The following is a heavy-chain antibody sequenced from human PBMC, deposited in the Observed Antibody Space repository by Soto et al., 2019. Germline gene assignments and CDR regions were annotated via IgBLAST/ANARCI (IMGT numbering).Heavy chain of an antibody. J-gene: IGHJ4*02. D-gene: IGHD1-26*01. CDR3: ALDQNGIPHFDY. V-gene: IGHV4-59*01. CDR1: GGSISDYY. CDR2: IYKSGST. Sequence: QVQLQESGPGLVKPSETLSLTCSVSGGSISDYYWSWIRQPPGRGLEWIGYIYKSGSTNYNPSLKSRVTISVDTSKNLFSLKLSSVTAADTAVYYCALDQNGIPHFDYWGQGTLVTVSS.